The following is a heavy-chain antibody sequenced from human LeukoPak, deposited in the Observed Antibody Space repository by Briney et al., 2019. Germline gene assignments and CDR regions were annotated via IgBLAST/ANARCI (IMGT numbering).Heavy chain of an antibody. D-gene: IGHD2-21*01. J-gene: IGHJ5*02. Sequence: SETLSLTCTVSGASISSYYWSWIRQPPGKGLEWIGYIYYTGTTKFNPSLRSRLTISLDTSSNQFSLKLNSVTAADTAVYFCASYSSGWFDPWGQGTLVTGSS. CDR1: GASISSYY. CDR2: IYYTGTT. CDR3: ASYSSGWFDP. V-gene: IGHV4-59*01.